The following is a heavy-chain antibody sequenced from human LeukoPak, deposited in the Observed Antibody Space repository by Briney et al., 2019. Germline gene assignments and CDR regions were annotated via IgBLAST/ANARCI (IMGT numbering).Heavy chain of an antibody. CDR3: ARVPSFTVSYCGGDCSEYFQH. Sequence: GASVKVSCKASGYTFTNYAMNWVRQAPGQGLEWMGWINTNTGNPTYAQGFTGRFVFSLDTSVSTAYLQISSLKAEDTAVYYCARVPSFTVSYCGGDCSEYFQHWGQGTLVTVSS. CDR2: INTNTGNP. V-gene: IGHV7-4-1*02. D-gene: IGHD2-21*02. J-gene: IGHJ1*01. CDR1: GYTFTNYA.